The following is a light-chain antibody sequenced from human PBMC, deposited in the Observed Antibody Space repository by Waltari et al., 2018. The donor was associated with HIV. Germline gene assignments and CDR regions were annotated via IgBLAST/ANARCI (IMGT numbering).Light chain of an antibody. CDR3: QQYFRIPPT. CDR2: WAS. J-gene: IGKJ4*01. Sequence: DIVMTKSPDSLPVSRGERATITCKSSRSILYSSDNRNYLAWYQQKARQPPKLLISWASTRESGVPDRFSGSGSGTDFTLTITRLQAEDVAVYHCQQYFRIPPTFGGGTKVEIK. CDR1: RSILYSSDNRNY. V-gene: IGKV4-1*01.